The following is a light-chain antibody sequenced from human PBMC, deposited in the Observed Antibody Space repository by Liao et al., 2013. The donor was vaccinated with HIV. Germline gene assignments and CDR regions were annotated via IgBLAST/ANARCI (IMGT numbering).Light chain of an antibody. CDR2: YDT. V-gene: IGLV3-21*04. CDR1: DIGTKS. CDR3: QVWDSSSDHVV. J-gene: IGLJ2*01. Sequence: SHVLTQATSVSVAPGTTARIACGGNDIGTKSVNWYQQRPGQAPVLVIYYDTQRPSGIPERFSGANSGNTATLTISRVEAGDEADYYCQVWDSSSDHVVFGGGTKLTVL.